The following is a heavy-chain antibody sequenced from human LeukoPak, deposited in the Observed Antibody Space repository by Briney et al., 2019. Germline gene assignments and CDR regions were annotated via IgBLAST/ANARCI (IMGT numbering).Heavy chain of an antibody. J-gene: IGHJ4*02. Sequence: SETLSLTCTVSGGSISSSSYYWGWIRQPPGKGLEWIGSIYYSGSTYYNPSLKSRVTISVDTSKNQFSLKLSSVTAADTAVYYCARGGRRLRLGELSSDFDYWGQGTLVTVSS. V-gene: IGHV4-39*07. CDR2: IYYSGST. D-gene: IGHD3-16*02. CDR1: GGSISSSSYY. CDR3: ARGGRRLRLGELSSDFDY.